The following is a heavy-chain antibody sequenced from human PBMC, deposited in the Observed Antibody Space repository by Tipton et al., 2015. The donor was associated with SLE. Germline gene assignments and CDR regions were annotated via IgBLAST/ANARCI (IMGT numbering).Heavy chain of an antibody. J-gene: IGHJ3*02. V-gene: IGHV4-34*01. D-gene: IGHD7-27*01. CDR3: ARLANWGSRTFDI. CDR1: GGSFSGYY. Sequence: TLSLTCAVYGGSFSGYYWSWIRQPPGKGLEWIGGIYYSGSTYYNPSLKSRVTISVDTSRNQFFLKLSSVTAADTAVYYCARLANWGSRTFDIWGQGTMVTVSS. CDR2: IYYSGST.